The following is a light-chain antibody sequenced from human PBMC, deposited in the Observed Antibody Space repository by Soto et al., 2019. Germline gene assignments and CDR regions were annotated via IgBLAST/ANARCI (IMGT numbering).Light chain of an antibody. CDR1: QDVSDH. J-gene: IGKJ3*01. CDR3: QQYDDLPT. Sequence: DIQLTQSPSSLSASVGDDVTIACQAIQDVSDHLNWYQQKAGQAPKLLIYDASNLEPGVPSRFSGSGSETYFTFTISGLQPEDFATYYCQQYDDLPTFGPGTKVDIK. CDR2: DAS. V-gene: IGKV1-33*01.